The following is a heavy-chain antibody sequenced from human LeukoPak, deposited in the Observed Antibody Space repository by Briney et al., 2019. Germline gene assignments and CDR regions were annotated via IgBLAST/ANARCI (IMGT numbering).Heavy chain of an antibody. Sequence: GGSLRLSCAGSGFTFSNAWMSWVRQAPGKGLEWVAVIWYDGSNKYYADSVKGRFTISRDNSKNTLYLQMNSLRAEDTAVYYCAREQHIVVVTPFDYWGQGTLVTVSS. CDR1: GFTFSNAW. J-gene: IGHJ4*02. D-gene: IGHD2-21*02. CDR3: AREQHIVVVTPFDY. CDR2: IWYDGSNK. V-gene: IGHV3-33*08.